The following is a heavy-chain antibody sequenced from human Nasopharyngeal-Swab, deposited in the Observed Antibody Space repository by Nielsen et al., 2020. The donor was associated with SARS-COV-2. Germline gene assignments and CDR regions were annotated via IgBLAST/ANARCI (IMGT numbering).Heavy chain of an antibody. CDR1: GGSFSVYY. CDR2: INHSGST. CDR3: ARGGIPTGDLPTGYYFDY. V-gene: IGHV4-34*01. D-gene: IGHD7-27*01. Sequence: SETLSLTCAVYGGSFSVYYWCWIRQLPGEGLEWIGEINHSGSTNYNPSLKSRVTISVDTSKNQFSLKLSSVTAADTAVYYCARGGIPTGDLPTGYYFDYWGQGTLVTVSS. J-gene: IGHJ4*02.